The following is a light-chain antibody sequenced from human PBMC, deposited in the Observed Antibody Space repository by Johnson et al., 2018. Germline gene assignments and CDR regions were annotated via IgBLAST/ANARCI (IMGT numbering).Light chain of an antibody. J-gene: IGLJ1*01. CDR1: SSNIGNNY. CDR3: GTWDSSLIAGNV. V-gene: IGLV1-51*02. CDR2: ENN. Sequence: QSVLTQPPSVSAAPGQKVTISCSGSSSNIGNNYVSWYQQLPGTAPKLLIYENNKRPSGIPDRFSGSQSGTSATLGITGLQTGDEADYYCGTWDSSLIAGNVCGTGTKVTVL.